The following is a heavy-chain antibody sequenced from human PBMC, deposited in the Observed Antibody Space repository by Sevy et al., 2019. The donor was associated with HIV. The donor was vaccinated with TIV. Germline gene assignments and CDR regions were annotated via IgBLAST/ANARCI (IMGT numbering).Heavy chain of an antibody. J-gene: IGHJ6*02. CDR2: IKVDGSEK. CDR1: GFTFSRYW. Sequence: GGSLRLSCAASGFTFSRYWMTWVRQAPGKGLEWVANIKVDGSEKYDVDSVKGRFTISRDNAKNSLYLQMNSLRVEDTALYYCARDCSSTTCLWGLDVWGQGTTVTVSS. V-gene: IGHV3-7*03. D-gene: IGHD2-2*01. CDR3: ARDCSSTTCLWGLDV.